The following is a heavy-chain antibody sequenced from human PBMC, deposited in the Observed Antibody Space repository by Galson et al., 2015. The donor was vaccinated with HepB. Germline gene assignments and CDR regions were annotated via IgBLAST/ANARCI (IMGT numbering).Heavy chain of an antibody. CDR1: GFTFSNYG. Sequence: SLRLSCAASGFTFSNYGMNWVRQAPGKGLEWVSSVTSSGGTTYYTNSVKGRFTISRDNSKKTLYLQMNNLRAEDTAIYYCATESRFLVPMDVWGQGTTVTVSS. CDR3: ATESRFLVPMDV. J-gene: IGHJ6*02. D-gene: IGHD3-3*01. CDR2: VTSSGGTT. V-gene: IGHV3-23*01.